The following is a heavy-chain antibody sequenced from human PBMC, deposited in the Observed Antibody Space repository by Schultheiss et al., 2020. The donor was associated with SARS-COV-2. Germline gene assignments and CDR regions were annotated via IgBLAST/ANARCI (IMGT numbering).Heavy chain of an antibody. CDR3: TTGVTVVVAATSY. V-gene: IGHV3-13*01. Sequence: GESLKISCAASGFTFRSYDMHWVRQATGKGLEWVSAIGTAGDTYYPGSVKGRFDISRDNSKNTVHLQMNSLRPEDTAVYYCTTGVTVVVAATSYWGQGTLVTV. CDR1: GFTFRSYD. D-gene: IGHD2-15*01. CDR2: IGTAGDT. J-gene: IGHJ4*01.